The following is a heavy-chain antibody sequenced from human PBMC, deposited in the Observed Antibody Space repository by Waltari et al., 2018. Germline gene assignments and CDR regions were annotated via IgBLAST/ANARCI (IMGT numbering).Heavy chain of an antibody. V-gene: IGHV4-59*11. D-gene: IGHD3-22*01. Sequence: QVQLQESGPGLVKPSETLSLTCTVSGGSISSHYWSWLRQPPGKGLEWIGYIYYSGSTNYNPSLKSRVTISVDTSKNQFSLKLSSVTAADTAVYYCARVSYYDSSGPDHMDVWGKGTTVTVSS. CDR3: ARVSYYDSSGPDHMDV. CDR2: IYYSGST. J-gene: IGHJ6*03. CDR1: GGSISSHY.